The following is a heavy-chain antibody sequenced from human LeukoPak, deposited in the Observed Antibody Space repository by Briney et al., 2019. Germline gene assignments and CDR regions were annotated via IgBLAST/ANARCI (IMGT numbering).Heavy chain of an antibody. CDR1: GGSISSSSYY. Sequence: SETLSLTCTVSGGSISSSSYYWGWIRQPPGKGLEWIGSIYYSGSTYYNPSLKSRVTISVDTSKNQFSLKLSSVTAADTAVYYCARIVVVPAELDYWGQGTLVTVSS. V-gene: IGHV4-39*01. J-gene: IGHJ4*02. D-gene: IGHD2-2*01. CDR2: IYYSGST. CDR3: ARIVVVPAELDY.